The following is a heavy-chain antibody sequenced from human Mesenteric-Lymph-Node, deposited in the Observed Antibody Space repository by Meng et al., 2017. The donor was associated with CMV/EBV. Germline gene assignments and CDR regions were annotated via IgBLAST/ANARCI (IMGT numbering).Heavy chain of an antibody. D-gene: IGHD2-2*01. Sequence: SVKVSCKASGGSFRDHGIIWVRQAPGQGLHWLGGLIPMFATTDYAQKFQGRVTITTDESTTTAYMALTNLRSEDTAVYYCARTFIAGDCTSGTCHRRVSYSDLWGQGTLVTVSS. J-gene: IGHJ4*02. CDR3: ARTFIAGDCTSGTCHRRVSYSDL. CDR1: GGSFRDHG. CDR2: LIPMFATT. V-gene: IGHV1-69*05.